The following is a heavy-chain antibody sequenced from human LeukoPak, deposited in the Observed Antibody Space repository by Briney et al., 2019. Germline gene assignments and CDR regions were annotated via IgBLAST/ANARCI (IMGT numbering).Heavy chain of an antibody. CDR1: GYTLTELS. CDR3: ATVRLPGYYDILTGFKGYFDY. V-gene: IGHV1-24*01. CDR2: FDPEDGET. D-gene: IGHD3-9*01. Sequence: ASVKVSCKVSGYTLTELSMHWVRQAPGKGLEWMGGFDPEDGETIYAQKFQGRVTMTEDTSTDTAYMELSSLRSEDTAVYYCATVRLPGYYDILTGFKGYFDYWGQGTLVTVSS. J-gene: IGHJ4*02.